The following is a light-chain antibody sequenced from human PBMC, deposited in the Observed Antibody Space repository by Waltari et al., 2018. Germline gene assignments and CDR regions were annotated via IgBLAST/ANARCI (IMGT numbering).Light chain of an antibody. CDR2: GNS. Sequence: QSVLTQPPSVSGAPGQRVTISCTGSSSNIGAGYDVHWYQQLPGTAPKLLIYGNSNRPSGVPDRFSGSKSCTSASLAITGLQAEDEADYYCQSYDSSLSVVVFGGGTKLTVL. CDR3: QSYDSSLSVVV. J-gene: IGLJ2*01. CDR1: SSNIGAGYD. V-gene: IGLV1-40*01.